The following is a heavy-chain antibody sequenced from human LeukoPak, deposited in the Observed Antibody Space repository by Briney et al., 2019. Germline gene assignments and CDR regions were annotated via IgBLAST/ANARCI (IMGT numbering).Heavy chain of an antibody. CDR3: ARVYCGGDCYPYYYYYYGRDV. CDR1: GGSISSYY. J-gene: IGHJ6*04. Sequence: SETLSLTCTVSGGSISSYYWSWIRQPPGKGLEWIGYIYYSGSTNYNPSLKSRVTISVDTSKNQFSLKLSSVTAADTAVYYCARVYCGGDCYPYYYYYYGRDVWAKGTTVTVSS. V-gene: IGHV4-59*01. CDR2: IYYSGST. D-gene: IGHD2-21*02.